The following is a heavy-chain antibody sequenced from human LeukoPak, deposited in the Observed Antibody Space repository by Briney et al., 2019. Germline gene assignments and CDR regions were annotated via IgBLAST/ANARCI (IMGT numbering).Heavy chain of an antibody. CDR3: ASPGYGDEYYFDY. CDR1: GFTFSSYG. D-gene: IGHD4-17*01. CDR2: ISSDGSNK. J-gene: IGHJ4*02. Sequence: GRSLRLSCAASGFTFSSYGMHWVRQAPGKGLEWVAVISSDGSNKYYADSVKGRFTISRDNSKNTLYLQMNSLRAEDTAVYYCASPGYGDEYYFDYWGQGTLVTVSS. V-gene: IGHV3-30*03.